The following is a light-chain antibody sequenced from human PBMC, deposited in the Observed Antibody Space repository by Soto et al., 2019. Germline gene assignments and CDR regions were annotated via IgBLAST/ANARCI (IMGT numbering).Light chain of an antibody. Sequence: ENVLTQSPGRLSLSVGERATLSCRASQSVARNSIAWYQQPVGQPPRLLIYGASGRATGVPDRFSGSGSGTIFILTIERVEAEDFAVYHCQQYATSPLTFGGGTKLEIK. V-gene: IGKV3-20*01. CDR1: QSVARNS. CDR3: QQYATSPLT. CDR2: GAS. J-gene: IGKJ4*01.